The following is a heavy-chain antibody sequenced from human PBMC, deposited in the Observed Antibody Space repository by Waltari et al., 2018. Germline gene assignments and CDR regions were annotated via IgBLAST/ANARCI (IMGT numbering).Heavy chain of an antibody. J-gene: IGHJ4*02. D-gene: IGHD1-26*01. CDR2: IKQDGSAK. CDR1: GFPFGCSW. CDR3: VKDEWEAYFEF. Sequence: EVQLVESGGGLVQPGGSRGLSCDASGFPFGCSWRSWGRQAPGKGLEFVANIKQDGSAKNHVDSVKGRFTISRDNARNIVYLQMNSLRDEDTAVYYCVKDEWEAYFEFWGQGTLVTVSS. V-gene: IGHV3-7*01.